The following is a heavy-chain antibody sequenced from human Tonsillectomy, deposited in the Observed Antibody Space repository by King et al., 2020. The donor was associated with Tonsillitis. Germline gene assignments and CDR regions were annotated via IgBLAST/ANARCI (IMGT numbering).Heavy chain of an antibody. Sequence: VQLVESGGGVVQPGRSLRLSCAASGVAFSTYAMHWVRQAPGKGLEWVAVISYEGSNKYSADSVKGRFPISRDNSKNTLYVQMNSLRAEDTAVYYCARDVLGHCSSTTCYTPLDYWGQGTLVTVSS. CDR3: ARDVLGHCSSTTCYTPLDY. CDR2: ISYEGSNK. CDR1: GVAFSTYA. D-gene: IGHD2-2*02. V-gene: IGHV3-30-3*01. J-gene: IGHJ4*02.